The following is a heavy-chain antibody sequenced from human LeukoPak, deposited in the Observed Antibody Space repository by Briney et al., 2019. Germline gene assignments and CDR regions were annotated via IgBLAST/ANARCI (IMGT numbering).Heavy chain of an antibody. CDR2: IYYSGST. J-gene: IGHJ5*02. Sequence: PSETLSLTCTVSGGSISSSSYYWGWIRQPPGKGLEWIGSIYYSGSTYYNPSLKSRVTISVDTSKNQFSLKLSSVTAADTAGYYCASTYYYDSSGYYNWFDPWGQGTLVTVSS. D-gene: IGHD3-22*01. CDR3: ASTYYYDSSGYYNWFDP. CDR1: GGSISSSSYY. V-gene: IGHV4-39*01.